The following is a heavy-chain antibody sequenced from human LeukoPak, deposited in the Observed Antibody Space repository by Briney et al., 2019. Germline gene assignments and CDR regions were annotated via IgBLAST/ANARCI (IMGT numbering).Heavy chain of an antibody. CDR1: GFSFDEYG. Sequence: RGALRLSCVDPGFSFDEYGMSWGRPLPREGVGWVSGINWDGGSTFYADSVKGRFIISRDNAKNSLFLQMNSLRVEDTALYYCARDLSSNWYNFAYWGQGALVTVSS. CDR3: ARDLSSNWYNFAY. V-gene: IGHV3-20*04. CDR2: INWDGGST. J-gene: IGHJ4*02. D-gene: IGHD6-13*01.